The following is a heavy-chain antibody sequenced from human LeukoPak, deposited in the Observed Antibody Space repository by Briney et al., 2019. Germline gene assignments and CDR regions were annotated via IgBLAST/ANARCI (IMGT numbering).Heavy chain of an antibody. CDR3: ARNEGRGMIVVVLGWFYP. J-gene: IGHJ5*02. D-gene: IGHD3-22*01. V-gene: IGHV4-39*07. CDR2: IYYSGST. CDR1: GGAISSSSYY. Sequence: PSETLSLTCTVSGGAISSSSYYWGWIRQAPGKGLEWIGSIYYSGSTYYNPSLKSRVTISVDTSKNQFSLKLSSVTAADTAVYYCARNEGRGMIVVVLGWFYPWGQGTLVTVSS.